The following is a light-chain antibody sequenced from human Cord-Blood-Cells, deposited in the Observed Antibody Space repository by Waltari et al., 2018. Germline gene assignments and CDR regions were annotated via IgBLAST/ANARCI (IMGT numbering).Light chain of an antibody. J-gene: IGLJ1*01. CDR1: SSDVGGYNY. V-gene: IGLV2-14*01. Sequence: QSALTQPASVSGSPGQSITISCTGTSSDVGGYNYVSWYQQHPGKAPNLMIYDDSNRPSGVSNRFSCSNSGNTASLTISVLQAEDEADYYCSSYTSSSTYVFGTGTKVTVL. CDR3: SSYTSSSTYV. CDR2: DDS.